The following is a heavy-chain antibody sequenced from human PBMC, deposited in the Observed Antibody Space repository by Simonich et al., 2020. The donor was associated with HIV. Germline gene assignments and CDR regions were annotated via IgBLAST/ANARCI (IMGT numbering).Heavy chain of an antibody. CDR2: INHSGNT. J-gene: IGHJ6*03. D-gene: IGHD3-3*01. CDR3: AAGNGLLRFLEWDGTYMDV. CDR1: GGSFSNYY. Sequence: QVQLQQWGAGLLKPSETLSLTCAVYGGSFSNYYWTWIRQPPGKGLEWIGEINHSGNTNYNVSLKSRGTISADTSKNQFSLKLSSVTAADTAVYYGAAGNGLLRFLEWDGTYMDVWGKGTTVTVSS. V-gene: IGHV4-34*01.